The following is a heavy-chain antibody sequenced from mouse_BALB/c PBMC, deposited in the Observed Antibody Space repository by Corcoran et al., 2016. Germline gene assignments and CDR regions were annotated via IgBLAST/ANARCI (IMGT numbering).Heavy chain of an antibody. CDR3: AREPYASDY. V-gene: IGHV9-1*02. CDR2: INTYTGET. Sequence: QIQLVQSGPELKKPGETVKISCKASGYTFTNYGMNWVKQAPGKGLKWMGWINTYTGETTYADDFKGRFAFSLESSASTAYLQINNLKNEDKATYFCAREPYASDYWGQGTSVTVSS. CDR1: GYTFTNYG. J-gene: IGHJ4*01.